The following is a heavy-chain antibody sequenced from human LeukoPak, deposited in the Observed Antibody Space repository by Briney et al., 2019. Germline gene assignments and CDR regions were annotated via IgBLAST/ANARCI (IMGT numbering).Heavy chain of an antibody. J-gene: IGHJ4*02. CDR2: IKQDGSER. D-gene: IGHD4-23*01. CDR1: GVTFSSHW. V-gene: IGHV3-7*01. Sequence: GGSLRLSCVVSGVTFSSHWMSWVRQAPGKGLEWVANIKQDGSERYYVDSVKGRFSISRDNAKNTLYLQMNSLRVEDTAVYYCARGRPHGNDYWGQGTLVTVSS. CDR3: ARGRPHGNDY.